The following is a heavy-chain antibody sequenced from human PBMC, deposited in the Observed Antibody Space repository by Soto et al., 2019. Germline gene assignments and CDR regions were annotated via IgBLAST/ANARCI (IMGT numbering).Heavy chain of an antibody. CDR1: GYTFTSYY. CDR3: ARARGTTLIDY. Sequence: VKVSCKASGYTFTSYYMHWLRQAPGQGLEWMGIINPSGGSTSYAQKFQGRVTMTRDTSTSTVYMELSSLRSEDTAVYYCARARGTTLIDYWGQGTLVTVFS. V-gene: IGHV1-46*01. CDR2: INPSGGST. J-gene: IGHJ4*02. D-gene: IGHD2-15*01.